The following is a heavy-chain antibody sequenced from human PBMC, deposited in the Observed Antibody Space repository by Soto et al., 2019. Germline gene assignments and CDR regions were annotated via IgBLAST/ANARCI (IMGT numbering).Heavy chain of an antibody. D-gene: IGHD2-8*02. J-gene: IGHJ4*02. CDR1: GFTVSTYG. CDR3: TGEVASGY. V-gene: IGHV3-30*03. CDR2: ISRDGGTK. Sequence: QVQLVESGGGVVQPGRSLRLSCAVSGFTVSTYGMHLVRQTPGKGLEWVAVISRDGGTKYYADSVKGRFTISRDNSRNTLFLEMNSLRGDDMAVYYCTGEVASGYWGQGTLVTVS.